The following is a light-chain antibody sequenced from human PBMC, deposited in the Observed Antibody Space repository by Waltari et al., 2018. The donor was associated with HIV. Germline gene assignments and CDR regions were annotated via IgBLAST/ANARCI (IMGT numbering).Light chain of an antibody. CDR2: YDS. CDR1: SANIGNNH. V-gene: IGLV1-36*01. Sequence: QSVLTQPPSVSEAPRQRVTILCSGSSANIGNNHVNWYQQFPGEPPKRLIYYDSVKPSGVSVRFSGSKSGTSASLTISGLQSEDEAQYFCSTWDDTLSGWVFGGGTKLTVL. J-gene: IGLJ3*02. CDR3: STWDDTLSGWV.